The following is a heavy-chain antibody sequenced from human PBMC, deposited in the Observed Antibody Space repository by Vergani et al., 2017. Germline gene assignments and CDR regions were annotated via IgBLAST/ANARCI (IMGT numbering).Heavy chain of an antibody. CDR3: AHTHSGGYYEVTDY. CDR1: GFSLSTSGVG. D-gene: IGHD1-26*01. Sequence: QITLKESGPTLVRPTQTLTLTCTFSGFSLSTSGVGVGWIRQPPGKALEWLELIYWNDDKRYSPSLKSRLTITKGTSKNQVVLTMTNMDPVDTATYYCAHTHSGGYYEVTDYWGQGTLVTVSS. CDR2: IYWNDDK. V-gene: IGHV2-5*01. J-gene: IGHJ4*02.